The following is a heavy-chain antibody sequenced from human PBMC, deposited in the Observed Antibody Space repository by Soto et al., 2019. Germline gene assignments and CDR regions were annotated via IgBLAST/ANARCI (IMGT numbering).Heavy chain of an antibody. J-gene: IGHJ4*02. V-gene: IGHV3-23*01. CDR1: GFTFSSYA. CDR2: ISGSGGST. D-gene: IGHD3-22*01. CDR3: AKDPNDGYYYDCSGYFDY. Sequence: PGGSLRLSCAASGFTFSSYAMRWARQAPGKGLEWVSAISGSGGSTYYADSVKGRFTISRDNSKNTLYLQMSSLRAEDTAVYYCAKDPNDGYYYDCSGYFDYWGQGTLVTVSS.